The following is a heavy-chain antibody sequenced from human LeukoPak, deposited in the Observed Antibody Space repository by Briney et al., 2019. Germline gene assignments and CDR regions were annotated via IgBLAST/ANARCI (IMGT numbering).Heavy chain of an antibody. D-gene: IGHD4-17*01. CDR2: IHYSGST. Sequence: SETLSLTCTVSGGSISSGSYYWGWIRQPPGKGLEWIGSIHYSGSTFYNPSLKSRVTISVDTSKNQFSLKLTSVTAADTAVYYCARSKADGDYGGFYWGQGTLVTVSS. CDR3: ARSKADGDYGGFY. V-gene: IGHV4-39*01. J-gene: IGHJ4*02. CDR1: GGSISSGSYY.